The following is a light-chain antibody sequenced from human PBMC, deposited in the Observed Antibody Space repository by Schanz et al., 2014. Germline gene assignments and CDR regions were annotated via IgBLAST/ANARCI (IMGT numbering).Light chain of an antibody. CDR1: SSNIGSNY. CDR3: QSFDSSLTHRV. J-gene: IGLJ3*02. Sequence: QSVLTQPPSASGTPGQRVTISCSGSSSNIGSNYVYWYQQLPGTAPKLLIYRNNQRPSGVPDRFSGSKSGTSASLAITGLQAEDEADYYCQSFDSSLTHRVFGGGTKLTVL. CDR2: RNN. V-gene: IGLV1-47*01.